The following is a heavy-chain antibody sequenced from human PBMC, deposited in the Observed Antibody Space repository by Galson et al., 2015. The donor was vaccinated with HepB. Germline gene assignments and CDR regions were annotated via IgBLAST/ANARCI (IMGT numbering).Heavy chain of an antibody. D-gene: IGHD2-21*01. CDR3: AKVGGDYCGGESCPFDS. CDR2: ILHSDGSR. Sequence: SLRLSCAASGFSFSKYGMSWVRQAPGKGLEWVSTILHSDGSRYYAGSVKGRFTISRDTSKNTLDLQMNSLRSDDTAVYYCAKVGGDYCGGESCPFDSWGQGTLVTVSS. CDR1: GFSFSKYG. V-gene: IGHV3-23*01. J-gene: IGHJ4*02.